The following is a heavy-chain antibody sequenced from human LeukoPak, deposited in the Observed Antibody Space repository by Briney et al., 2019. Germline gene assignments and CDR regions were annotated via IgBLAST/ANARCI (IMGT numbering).Heavy chain of an antibody. V-gene: IGHV3-49*04. CDR3: SRYCSGGSCYSVPDY. D-gene: IGHD2-15*01. J-gene: IGHJ4*02. CDR2: VRSKAYGETT. CDR1: GFTFGDYA. Sequence: GGSLRLSCTASGFTFGDYAMTWVRQAPGEGLEWVGFVRSKAYGETTEYAASVKGRFTISRDDSKSVAYLQMNSLRTEDTAVYYCSRYCSGGSCYSVPDYWGQGTLVTVSS.